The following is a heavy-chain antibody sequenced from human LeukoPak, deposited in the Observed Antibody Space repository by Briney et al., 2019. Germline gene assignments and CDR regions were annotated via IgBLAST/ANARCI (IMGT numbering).Heavy chain of an antibody. D-gene: IGHD1-14*01. CDR1: GGSISSYY. CDR2: IYYSGST. CDR3: AGAGDHSAAFDI. Sequence: SETLSLTCTVSGGSISSYYWSWIRQPPGKGLEWIGYIYYSGSTYYNPSLKSRVTISVDRSKNQFSLRLSSVTAADTAVYYCAGAGDHSAAFDIWGQGTMVTVSS. V-gene: IGHV4-59*12. J-gene: IGHJ3*02.